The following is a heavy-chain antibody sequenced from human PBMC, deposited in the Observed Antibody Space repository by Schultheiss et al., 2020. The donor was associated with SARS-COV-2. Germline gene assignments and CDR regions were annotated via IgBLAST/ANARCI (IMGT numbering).Heavy chain of an antibody. CDR3: AKRLGYSSGWCMDV. V-gene: IGHV3-23*01. CDR2: VTGSGGST. J-gene: IGHJ6*02. Sequence: GESLKISCAASGFTFSSYVMSWVRQAPGKGLEWVSGVTGSGGSTYYADSVKGRFTISRDNSKNTLYLQMNSLRAEDTALYYCAKRLGYSSGWCMDVWGQGTTVTVSS. CDR1: GFTFSSYV. D-gene: IGHD6-19*01.